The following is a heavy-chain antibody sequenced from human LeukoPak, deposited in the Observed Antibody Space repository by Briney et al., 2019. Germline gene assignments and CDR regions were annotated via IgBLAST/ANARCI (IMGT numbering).Heavy chain of an antibody. CDR1: GYTSPTYG. Sequence: ASVKVSCKASGYTSPTYGFTWVRLAPGQGLEWMGWISAYNGNTNYAQKLQGRVTMTTDTSTSTAYMELRSLRSDDTAVYYCARGSAMVRGVINPWGQGTLVTVSS. CDR3: ARGSAMVRGVINP. D-gene: IGHD3-10*01. CDR2: ISAYNGNT. V-gene: IGHV1-18*01. J-gene: IGHJ5*02.